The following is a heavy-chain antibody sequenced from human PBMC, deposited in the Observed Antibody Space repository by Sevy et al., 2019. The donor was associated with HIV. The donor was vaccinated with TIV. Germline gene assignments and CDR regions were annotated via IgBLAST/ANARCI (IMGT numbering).Heavy chain of an antibody. CDR3: ARAVSQDWGAVY. CDR1: GYTFTSYG. Sequence: ASVKVSCKASGYTFTSYGISWVRPAPGQGLEWMGWISAYNGNTNYAQKLQGRVTMTTDTSTSTAYMELGSLRSDDTAGYYCARAVSQDWGAVYWGQGTLVTVSS. J-gene: IGHJ4*02. V-gene: IGHV1-18*01. CDR2: ISAYNGNT. D-gene: IGHD7-27*01.